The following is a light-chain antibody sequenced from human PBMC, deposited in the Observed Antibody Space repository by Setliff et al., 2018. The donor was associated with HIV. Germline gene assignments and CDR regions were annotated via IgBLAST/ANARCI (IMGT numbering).Light chain of an antibody. V-gene: IGLV2-14*03. J-gene: IGLJ1*01. CDR3: SSSTTGSNFV. Sequence: QSVLTQPASVSGSPGQSITIPCTGTSSDIGGYNYVSWYQKYPDKAPKLIIYDVTNRPSGVSDRFSGSKSGNTASLTISGLQAEDEADYYCSSSTTGSNFVFGTGTKVTVL. CDR1: SSDIGGYNY. CDR2: DVT.